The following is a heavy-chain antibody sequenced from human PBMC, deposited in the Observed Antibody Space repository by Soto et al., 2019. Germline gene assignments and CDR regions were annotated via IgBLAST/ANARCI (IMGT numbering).Heavy chain of an antibody. CDR1: GFTFSSYG. CDR2: ISYDGSNK. J-gene: IGHJ4*02. Sequence: QVQPVESGGGVVQPGRSLRLSCAASGFTFSSYGMHWVRQAPGKGLEWVAVISYDGSNKYYADSVKGRFTISRDNSKNTLYLQMNSLRAEDTAVYYCAKDYDSSGYYLFDYWGQGTLVTVSS. D-gene: IGHD3-22*01. V-gene: IGHV3-30*18. CDR3: AKDYDSSGYYLFDY.